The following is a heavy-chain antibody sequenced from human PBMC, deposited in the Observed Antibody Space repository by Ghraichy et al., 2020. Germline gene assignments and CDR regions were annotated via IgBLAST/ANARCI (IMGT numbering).Heavy chain of an antibody. V-gene: IGHV1-69*13. D-gene: IGHD3-22*01. Sequence: SVKVSCKASGGTFSSYAISWVRQAPGQGLEWMGGIIPIFGTANYAQKFQGRVTITADESTSTAYMELSSLRSEDTAVYYCAREPPVYYDSSGYYPTTPYYGMDVWGQGTTVTVSS. CDR3: AREPPVYYDSSGYYPTTPYYGMDV. CDR1: GGTFSSYA. J-gene: IGHJ6*02. CDR2: IIPIFGTA.